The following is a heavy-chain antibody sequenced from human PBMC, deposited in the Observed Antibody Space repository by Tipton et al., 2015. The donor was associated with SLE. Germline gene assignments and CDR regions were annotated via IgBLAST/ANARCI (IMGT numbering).Heavy chain of an antibody. J-gene: IGHJ5*02. CDR2: FYYSGST. D-gene: IGHD4-23*01. CDR3: VREPLLYDDYGGGFDP. V-gene: IGHV4-39*02. CDR1: GEALRGSTYY. Sequence: GEALRGSTYYWGWIRQPPGKGLEWIATFYYSGSTYFNPSLKSRVTISADASKNQFSLNLSSMSAADTAVYYCVREPLLYDDYGGGFDPWGQGTLVTVSS.